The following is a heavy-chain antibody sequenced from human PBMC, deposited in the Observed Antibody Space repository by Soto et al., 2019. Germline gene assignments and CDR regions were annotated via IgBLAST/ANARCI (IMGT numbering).Heavy chain of an antibody. D-gene: IGHD3-10*01. Sequence: GASVKVSCKASGGTFSSYAISWVRQAPGQGLEWMGGIIPIFGTANYAQKFQGRVTVTADESTSTAYMELSSLRSEDTAVYYCARVSGSGSRNAFDIWGQGTMVT. CDR2: IIPIFGTA. V-gene: IGHV1-69*13. J-gene: IGHJ3*02. CDR1: GGTFSSYA. CDR3: ARVSGSGSRNAFDI.